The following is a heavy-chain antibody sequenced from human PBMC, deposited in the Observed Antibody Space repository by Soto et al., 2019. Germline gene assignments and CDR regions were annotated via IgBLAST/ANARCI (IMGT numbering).Heavy chain of an antibody. Sequence: GGSLRLSCAASGFTFSSYAMSWVRQAPGKGLEWVSTISGSGDSTYYADSVQGRLTISRDNSKNTLYLQMNSLRAEDTAIFSCAKDLVGSNADYYDYWGQGTLVTVSS. CDR2: ISGSGDST. D-gene: IGHD2-15*01. J-gene: IGHJ4*02. V-gene: IGHV3-23*01. CDR3: AKDLVGSNADYYDY. CDR1: GFTFSSYA.